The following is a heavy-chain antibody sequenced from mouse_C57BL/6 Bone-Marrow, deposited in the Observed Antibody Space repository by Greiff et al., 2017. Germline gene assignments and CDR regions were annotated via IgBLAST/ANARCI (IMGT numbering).Heavy chain of an antibody. CDR1: GFTFSDAW. CDR3: TGWVRVRFAY. J-gene: IGHJ3*01. CDR2: IRNKANNHAT. D-gene: IGHD3-3*01. V-gene: IGHV6-6*01. Sequence: EVKLVESGGGLVQPGGSMKLSCAASGFTFSDAWMDWVRQSPEKGLEWVALIRNKANNHATYYAVSVKGRFTIPRDDSKSIVYLQMNSLRPEYTGIYYSTGWVRVRFAYGCQGTLVTGSA.